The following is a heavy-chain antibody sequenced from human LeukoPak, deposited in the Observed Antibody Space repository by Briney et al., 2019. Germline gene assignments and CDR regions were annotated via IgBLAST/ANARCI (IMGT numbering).Heavy chain of an antibody. CDR2: IGPTNRSI. D-gene: IGHD5-12*01. J-gene: IGHJ6*03. CDR3: ARDGYGNNYMDV. V-gene: IGHV3-11*01. Sequence: GGSLRLSCAASGFSFTDYFLSWLRQAPGKGLEWVSYIGPTNRSIYYGDSVRGRFTISRDNSKKSIYLQMDSLRAEDTAVYYCARDGYGNNYMDVWGKGTTVTVSS. CDR1: GFSFTDYF.